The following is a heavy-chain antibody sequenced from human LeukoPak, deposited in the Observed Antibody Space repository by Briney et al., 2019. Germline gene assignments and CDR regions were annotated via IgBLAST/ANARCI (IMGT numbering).Heavy chain of an antibody. V-gene: IGHV3-30*01. CDR2: ISYDGSNK. D-gene: IGHD3-22*01. CDR1: GFTFSSYA. J-gene: IGHJ4*02. CDR3: ARDLYYYDSSPGY. Sequence: GGSLRLSCAASGFTFSSYAMHWVRQAPGKGLEWAAVISYDGSNKYYADSVKGRFTISRDNSKNTLYLQMNSLRAEDTAVYYCARDLYYYDSSPGYWGQGTLVTVSS.